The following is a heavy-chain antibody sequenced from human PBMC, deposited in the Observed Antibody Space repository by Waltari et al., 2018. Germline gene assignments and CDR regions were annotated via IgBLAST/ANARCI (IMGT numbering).Heavy chain of an antibody. D-gene: IGHD6-13*01. CDR2: ISWNSDMT. V-gene: IGHV3-9*01. Sequence: EVQLVESGGGFVQPGKSLRLSCAASGFTFEDYAMHWVRQVPGKGLEGVSGISWNSDMTGYADSVKGRFTISRDNGKNSLYLQMNTLRPEDTALYYCARGGIGIIAEIGGWGEGTLVTVSS. CDR1: GFTFEDYA. CDR3: ARGGIGIIAEIGG. J-gene: IGHJ4*02.